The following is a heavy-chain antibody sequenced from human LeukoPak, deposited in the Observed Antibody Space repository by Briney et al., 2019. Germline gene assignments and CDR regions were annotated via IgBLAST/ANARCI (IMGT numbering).Heavy chain of an antibody. V-gene: IGHV3-33*01. J-gene: IGHJ4*02. Sequence: GGSLRLSCAASGFTFSSYGMHWVRQAPGKGLEWVAVIWYDGSNKYYADSVKGRFTISRDNSKNTLYLQMNSLRAEDTAVYYCARGLGYDILTGYYIGGYYFDYWGQGTLVTVSS. CDR1: GFTFSSYG. CDR3: ARGLGYDILTGYYIGGYYFDY. D-gene: IGHD3-9*01. CDR2: IWYDGSNK.